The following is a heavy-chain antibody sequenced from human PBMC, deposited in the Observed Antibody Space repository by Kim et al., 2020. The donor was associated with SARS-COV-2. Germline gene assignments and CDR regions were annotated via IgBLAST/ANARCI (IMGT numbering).Heavy chain of an antibody. CDR2: GST. Sequence: GSTYYNPSLKSRVTISVDTSKNQFSLKLSSVTAADTAVYYCARDQGEGDYWGQGTLVTVSS. V-gene: IGHV4-39*07. CDR3: ARDQGEGDY. J-gene: IGHJ4*02.